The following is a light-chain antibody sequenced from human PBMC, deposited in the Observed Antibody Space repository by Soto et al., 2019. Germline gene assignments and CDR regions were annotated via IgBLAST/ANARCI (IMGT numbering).Light chain of an antibody. J-gene: IGKJ1*01. CDR2: AAS. V-gene: IGKV1-27*01. CDR3: QKYNGDQWA. Sequence: DIQMTQSPSSLSASVGDRVTIACRASQGISNYLVWYQQKPVKVPKLLIYAASTLQSGVPSRFSGSGSGTDFTLTISSLQPEDFATYYCQKYNGDQWAFGQGTKVDIK. CDR1: QGISNY.